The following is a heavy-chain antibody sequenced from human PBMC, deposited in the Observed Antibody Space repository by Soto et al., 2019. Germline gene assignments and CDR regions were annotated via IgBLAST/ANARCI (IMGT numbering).Heavy chain of an antibody. CDR2: IDPSDSYT. CDR3: ARTLGFATVVTPYYYYGMDV. CDR1: GYSFTSYW. V-gene: IGHV5-10-1*01. Sequence: GESLKISCKGSGYSFTSYWISWVRQMPGKGLEWMGRIDPSDSYTNYSPSFQGHVTISADKSISTAYLQWSSLKASDTAMYYCARTLGFATVVTPYYYYGMDVWGQGTTVTVSS. J-gene: IGHJ6*02. D-gene: IGHD4-17*01.